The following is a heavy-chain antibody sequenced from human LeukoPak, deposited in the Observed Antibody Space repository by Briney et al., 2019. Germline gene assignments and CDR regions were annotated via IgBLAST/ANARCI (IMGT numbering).Heavy chain of an antibody. CDR2: MKGGGET. CDR1: GSSFSNYA. V-gene: IGHV3-23*01. Sequence: GGSLRLSCAASGSSFSNYAMSWVRQAPARGPEWVSSMKGGGETFYADSVKGRFTLSRDDSRNTVYLQLNNLRVEDTAIYYCAKANWVSNADAVWWGQGTQVTVSS. D-gene: IGHD1-1*01. J-gene: IGHJ4*02. CDR3: AKANWVSNADAVW.